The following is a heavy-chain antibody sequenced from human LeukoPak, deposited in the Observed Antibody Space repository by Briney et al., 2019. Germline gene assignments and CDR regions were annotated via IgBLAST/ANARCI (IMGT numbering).Heavy chain of an antibody. CDR1: AFTFGSFG. D-gene: IGHD4-11*01. CDR3: AKGRIQSYMAPEY. CDR2: ISDTGGST. Sequence: GGSLRLSCAASAFTFGSFGMSWVRQAPGRGLEWVSAISDTGGSTFYADSVKGRFTISRDNSKNTLYLQMNSLRAEDTAIYYCAKGRIQSYMAPEYWGQGTLVTVSS. J-gene: IGHJ4*02. V-gene: IGHV3-23*01.